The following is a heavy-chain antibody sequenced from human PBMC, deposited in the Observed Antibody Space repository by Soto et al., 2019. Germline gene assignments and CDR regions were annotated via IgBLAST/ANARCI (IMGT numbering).Heavy chain of an antibody. CDR2: VYKDGSVK. V-gene: IGHV3-7*01. CDR3: ARIEALSVNTYKYYYRDV. Sequence: GGSLRLSCAASGFTFSAYSMSWVRQAPGKGLEWVANVYKDGSVKYNVDSVKGRFSISRDNAKNSLYLQMNSLGAEDTAVYYCARIEALSVNTYKYYYRDVWGKGTTVTVSS. D-gene: IGHD4-4*01. J-gene: IGHJ6*03. CDR1: GFTFSAYS.